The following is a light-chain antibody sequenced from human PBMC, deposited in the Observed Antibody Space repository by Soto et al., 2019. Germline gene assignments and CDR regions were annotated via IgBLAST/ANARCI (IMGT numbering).Light chain of an antibody. CDR1: QGISSY. J-gene: IGKJ4*01. CDR2: AAS. Sequence: DIQLTQSPSFLSASVGDRVTITCRASQGISSYLAWYQQKPGKAPKLLLYAASTLQSGVPSMFSGSGAGTEFTLTISSPQPEDFATYYCQQLNSYPFLTFGGGTKVEIK. CDR3: QQLNSYPFLT. V-gene: IGKV1-9*01.